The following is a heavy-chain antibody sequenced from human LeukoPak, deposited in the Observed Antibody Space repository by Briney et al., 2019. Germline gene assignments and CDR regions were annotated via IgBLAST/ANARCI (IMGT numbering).Heavy chain of an antibody. Sequence: GGSLRLSCAASGFTFRNYWMHWVRQVPGKGLVWVSRINDDGTFTTYADSVKGRFTVSRDNAKNTLYLQMNSLRAEDTAVYYCARVIGWDEPFDIWGQGTMVTVSS. CDR2: INDDGTFT. CDR1: GFTFRNYW. D-gene: IGHD1-26*01. CDR3: ARVIGWDEPFDI. V-gene: IGHV3-74*01. J-gene: IGHJ3*02.